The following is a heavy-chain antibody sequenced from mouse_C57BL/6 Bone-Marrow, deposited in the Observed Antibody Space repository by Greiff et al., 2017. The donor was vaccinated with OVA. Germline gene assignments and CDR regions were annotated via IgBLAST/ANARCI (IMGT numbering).Heavy chain of an antibody. CDR1: GFTFSDYG. V-gene: IGHV5-17*01. CDR2: ISSGSSTI. D-gene: IGHD2-4*01. CDR3: ARGRLRGDYFDY. J-gene: IGHJ2*01. Sequence: EVKLVESGGGLVKPGGSLKLSCAASGFTFSDYGMHWVRQAPEKGLEWVAYISSGSSTIYYADTVKGRFTIARDNAKNTLFLQRTRLRSEDTAMYYCARGRLRGDYFDYWGQGTTLTVSS.